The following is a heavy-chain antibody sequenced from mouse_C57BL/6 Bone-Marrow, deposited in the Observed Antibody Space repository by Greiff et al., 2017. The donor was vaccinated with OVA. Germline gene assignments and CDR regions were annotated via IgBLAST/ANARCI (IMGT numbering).Heavy chain of an antibody. Sequence: QVQLQQSGAELVRPGTSVKVSCKASGYAFTNYLIEWVKQRPGQGLEWIGVINPGSGGTNYNEKFKGKATLTADKSSSTAYMQLSSLTSEDSAVYFGARWDYGPWLAYWGQGTLVTVSA. J-gene: IGHJ3*01. D-gene: IGHD1-1*02. CDR2: INPGSGGT. V-gene: IGHV1-54*01. CDR3: ARWDYGPWLAY. CDR1: GYAFTNYL.